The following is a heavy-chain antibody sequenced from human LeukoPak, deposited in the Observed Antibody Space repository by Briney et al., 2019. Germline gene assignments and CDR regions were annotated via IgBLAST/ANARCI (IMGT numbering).Heavy chain of an antibody. CDR2: ISYDGSNK. J-gene: IGHJ4*02. CDR1: GFTYSSYA. CDR3: ARDLDY. V-gene: IGHV3-30-3*01. Sequence: GGSLRLSCAASGFTYSSYAMHWVRQAPGKGLEWVAVISYDGSNKYYADSVKGRFTISRDNSKNTLYLQMNSLRAEDTAVYYCARDLDYWGQGTLVTVSS.